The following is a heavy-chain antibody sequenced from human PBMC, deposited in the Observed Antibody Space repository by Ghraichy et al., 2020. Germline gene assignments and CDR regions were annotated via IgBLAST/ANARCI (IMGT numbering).Heavy chain of an antibody. V-gene: IGHV3-13*01. CDR3: ARDARYCSGGSCYSGRYYYYGMDV. CDR2: IGTAGDT. D-gene: IGHD2-15*01. J-gene: IGHJ6*02. Sequence: GGSLRLSCAASGFTFSSYDMHWVRQATGKGLEWVSAIGTAGDTYYPGSVKGRFTISRENAKNSLYLQMNSLRAGDTAVYYCARDARYCSGGSCYSGRYYYYGMDVWGQGTTVTVSS. CDR1: GFTFSSYD.